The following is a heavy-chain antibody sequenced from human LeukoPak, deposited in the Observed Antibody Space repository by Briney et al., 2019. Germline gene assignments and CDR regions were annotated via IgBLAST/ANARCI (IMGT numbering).Heavy chain of an antibody. V-gene: IGHV4-39*07. CDR3: ARDPEVDTGTGPRFDY. J-gene: IGHJ4*02. CDR1: GGSISSSRYY. Sequence: PSETLSLTCTVSGGSISSSRYYWGWICQPPGKGLEWIGSIYYSGNTYYNPSLKSRVTISVDTSKNQFSLKLSSVTAADTAVYYCARDPEVDTGTGPRFDYWAREPWSPSPQ. D-gene: IGHD5-18*01. CDR2: IYYSGNT.